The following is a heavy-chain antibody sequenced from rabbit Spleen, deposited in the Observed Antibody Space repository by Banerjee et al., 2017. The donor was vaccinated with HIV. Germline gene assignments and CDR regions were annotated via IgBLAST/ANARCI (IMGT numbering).Heavy chain of an antibody. V-gene: IGHV1S40*01. J-gene: IGHJ6*01. CDR3: ARDTGTSFSTYGMDL. CDR2: IYAGSSGGT. CDR1: GFSFNNGYD. D-gene: IGHD8-1*01. Sequence: QSLEESGGGLVKPGASLTLTCKASGFSFNNGYDMCWVRQAPGKGLEWIACIYAGSSGGTYSATWAKGRFSISKTSSTTVTLQMTTLTAADTATYFCARDTGTSFSTYGMDLWAQGPSSPS.